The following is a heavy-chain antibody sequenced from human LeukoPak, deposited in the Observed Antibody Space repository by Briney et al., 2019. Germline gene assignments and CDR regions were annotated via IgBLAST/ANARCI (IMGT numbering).Heavy chain of an antibody. D-gene: IGHD6-6*01. CDR2: ISYDGSNK. J-gene: IGHJ4*02. V-gene: IGHV3-30*18. Sequence: GGSLRLSCAASGFTFSSYGMHWVRQAPGKGLEWVAVISYDGSNKYYADSVKGRFTISRDNSKNTLYLQINSLRAEDTAVYYCAKMVAARNFDYWGQGTLVTVSS. CDR1: GFTFSSYG. CDR3: AKMVAARNFDY.